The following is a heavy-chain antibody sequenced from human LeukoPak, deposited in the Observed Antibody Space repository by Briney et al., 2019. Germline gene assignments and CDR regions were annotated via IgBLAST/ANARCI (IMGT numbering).Heavy chain of an antibody. CDR3: ARQWGYCSSTSCYRKNWFDP. Sequence: ASVKVSCKASGYTFTGYYMHWVRQAPGQGLEWMGWINPSSGGTNYAQKFQGRVTMTRDTSISTAYMELSGLRSDDTAVYYCARQWGYCSSTSCYRKNWFDPWGQGTLVTVSS. J-gene: IGHJ5*02. CDR2: INPSSGGT. CDR1: GYTFTGYY. D-gene: IGHD2-2*01. V-gene: IGHV1-2*02.